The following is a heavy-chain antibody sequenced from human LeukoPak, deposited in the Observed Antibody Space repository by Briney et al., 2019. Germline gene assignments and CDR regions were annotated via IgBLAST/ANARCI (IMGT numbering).Heavy chain of an antibody. Sequence: SETLSLTSPVSGGSISSYYWSWIRQPPGKGLEWIGYIYYSGSTDYNTSLKSRVTISVDTSKNQFSLKLSSVAAADTAMYYCARGGGYYYYGMDVWGQGTTVTVSS. CDR2: IYYSGST. CDR1: GGSISSYY. J-gene: IGHJ6*02. V-gene: IGHV4-59*01. CDR3: ARGGGYYYYGMDV.